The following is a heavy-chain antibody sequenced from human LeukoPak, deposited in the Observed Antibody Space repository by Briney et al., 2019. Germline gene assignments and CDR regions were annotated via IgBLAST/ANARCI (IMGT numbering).Heavy chain of an antibody. J-gene: IGHJ4*02. D-gene: IGHD1-26*01. V-gene: IGHV3-9*01. CDR2: LGWNGGSI. CDR3: VREREQWELQQIFDY. Sequence: TGGSLRLSCASSGFTFGDFAMHWVRQAPGKGLEWVAGLGWNGGSIGYADSVKGRFTISRDNAENSLSLQMDSLRVEDTAVFYCVREREQWELQQIFDYWGQGTLVTVSS. CDR1: GFTFGDFA.